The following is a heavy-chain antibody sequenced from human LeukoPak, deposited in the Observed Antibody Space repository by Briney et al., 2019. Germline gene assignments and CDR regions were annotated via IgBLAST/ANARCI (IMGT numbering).Heavy chain of an antibody. CDR1: GSTFRNYG. V-gene: IGHV3-30*03. CDR3: TREGLGTTFSAWFDP. Sequence: AGGSLRLSCAASGSTFRNYGMHWVRQAPGKGLEWLAVVSADGSIDYYIDSVRGRLTVSRDNSKNTLYLQMNSLRVEDTAVYYCTREGLGTTFSAWFDPWGQGTLVFVSS. D-gene: IGHD1-7*01. CDR2: VSADGSID. J-gene: IGHJ5*02.